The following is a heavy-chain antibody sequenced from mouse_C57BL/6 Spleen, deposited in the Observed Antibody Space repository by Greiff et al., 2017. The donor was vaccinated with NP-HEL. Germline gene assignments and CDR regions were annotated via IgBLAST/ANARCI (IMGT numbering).Heavy chain of an antibody. V-gene: IGHV1-64*01. Sequence: VQLQQPGAELVKPGASVKLSCKASGYTFTSYWMHWVKQRPGQGLEWIGMIHPNSGSTNYNEKFKSKATLTVDKSSSTAYMQLSSLTSEDSAVYYCARRGNYVYYFDYWGQGTTLTVSS. CDR3: ARRGNYVYYFDY. D-gene: IGHD2-1*01. CDR2: IHPNSGST. J-gene: IGHJ2*01. CDR1: GYTFTSYW.